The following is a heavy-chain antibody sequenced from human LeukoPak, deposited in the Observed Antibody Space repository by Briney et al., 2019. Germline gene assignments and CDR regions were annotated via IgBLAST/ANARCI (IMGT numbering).Heavy chain of an antibody. Sequence: PGGSLRLSCAASGFTFSSYWMSWVRQAPGKGLEWVANIKQDGSEKYSVDSVKGRFTISRENAKNSLHLQMNSLRAEDTAVYYCAREAARSGAYYYYYYMDVWGKGTTVTVSS. J-gene: IGHJ6*03. V-gene: IGHV3-7*01. CDR3: AREAARSGAYYYYYYMDV. CDR1: GFTFSSYW. CDR2: IKQDGSEK. D-gene: IGHD6-6*01.